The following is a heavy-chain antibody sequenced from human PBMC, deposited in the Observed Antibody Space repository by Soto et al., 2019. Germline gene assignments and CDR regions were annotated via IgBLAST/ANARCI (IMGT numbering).Heavy chain of an antibody. V-gene: IGHV4-30-4*02. D-gene: IGHD6-13*01. Sequence: SETLSLTCTVSGGSISSGDYYWSWIRQPPGKGLEWIGYIYYSGSTYYNPSLKSRVTISVDTSKNQFSLRAEDTAVYYCAREIKQRFYSSSWYRPTNWFDPWGQGTLVTVSS. CDR2: IYYSGST. CDR1: GGSISSGDYY. J-gene: IGHJ5*02. CDR3: AREIKQRFYSSSWYRPTNWFDP.